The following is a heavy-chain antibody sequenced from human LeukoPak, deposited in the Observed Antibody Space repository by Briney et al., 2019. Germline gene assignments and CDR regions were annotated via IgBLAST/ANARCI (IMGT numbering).Heavy chain of an antibody. CDR2: IYYSGRT. Sequence: MTSETLSLTCGVYGGSFSGYYWSWIRQHPGKGLEWIGSIYYSGRTYYNPSLKSRVTISVDTSKNQFSLKLSSVTAADTAVYYCARVRRGYDYVWGSYRKNWFDPWGQGTLVTVSS. D-gene: IGHD3-16*02. CDR1: GGSFSGYY. CDR3: ARVRRGYDYVWGSYRKNWFDP. V-gene: IGHV4-34*01. J-gene: IGHJ5*02.